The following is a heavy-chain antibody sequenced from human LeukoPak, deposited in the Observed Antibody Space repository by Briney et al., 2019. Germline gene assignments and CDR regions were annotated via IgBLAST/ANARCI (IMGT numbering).Heavy chain of an antibody. CDR3: ARAGRSGGMY. J-gene: IGHJ4*02. CDR2: INRSGGT. Sequence: KPSETLSLTCAVYGGSFSGYYWSWIRLSPGKGLEWIGEINRSGGTDYNPSPKSRVTISGDTSKNQFSLRLSSVTAADTAVYYCARAGRSGGMYWGQGTLVTVSS. V-gene: IGHV4-34*01. CDR1: GGSFSGYY. D-gene: IGHD2-15*01.